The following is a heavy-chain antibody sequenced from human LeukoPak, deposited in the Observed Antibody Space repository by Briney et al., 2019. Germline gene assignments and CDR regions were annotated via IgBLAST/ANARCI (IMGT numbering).Heavy chain of an antibody. CDR3: ARVTYYYDSSGYYYLTWFDP. V-gene: IGHV4-61*08. CDR2: IYYSGST. J-gene: IGHJ5*02. Sequence: SETLSLTCAVSGGSISSGAYSWSWIRQPPGKGLEWVGYIYYSGSTNYNPSLKSRVTISVDTSKNQFSLKLSSVTAADTAVYYCARVTYYYDSSGYYYLTWFDPWGQGTLVTVSS. CDR1: GGSISSGAYS. D-gene: IGHD3-22*01.